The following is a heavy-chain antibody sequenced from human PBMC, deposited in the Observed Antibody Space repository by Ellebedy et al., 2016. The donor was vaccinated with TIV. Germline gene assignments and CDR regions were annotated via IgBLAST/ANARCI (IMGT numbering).Heavy chain of an antibody. Sequence: SETLSLTXAVYGGSFSGYYWTWIRQPPGKGLEWIGEINHSGSTKYNSSLKSRVTISIDTSKNQFSLKLSSVTAADTAVYYCASYDYGGNSPFDPWGQGTLVTVSS. V-gene: IGHV4-34*01. CDR1: GGSFSGYY. CDR3: ASYDYGGNSPFDP. J-gene: IGHJ5*02. CDR2: INHSGST. D-gene: IGHD4-23*01.